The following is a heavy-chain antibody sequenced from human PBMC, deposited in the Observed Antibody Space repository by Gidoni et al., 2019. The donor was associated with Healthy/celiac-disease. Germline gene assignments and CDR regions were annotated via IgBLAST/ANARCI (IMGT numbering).Heavy chain of an antibody. Sequence: QVQLQQWGAGLLKLSETLSLTCAVYGGSFSGYYWSWIRQPPGKGLEWIGEINHSGSTNYNPSLKSRVTISVDTSKNQFSLKLSSVTAADTAVYYCASLGYCSSTSCQRSDYWGQGTLVTVSS. J-gene: IGHJ4*02. CDR1: GGSFSGYY. D-gene: IGHD2-2*01. CDR3: ASLGYCSSTSCQRSDY. CDR2: INHSGST. V-gene: IGHV4-34*01.